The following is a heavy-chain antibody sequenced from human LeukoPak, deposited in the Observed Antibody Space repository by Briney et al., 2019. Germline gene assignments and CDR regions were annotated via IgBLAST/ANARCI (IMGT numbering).Heavy chain of an antibody. CDR2: TYHTGST. J-gene: IGHJ4*02. Sequence: SETLTLTCSVSGGPVTEYYWSWIRQPPGKGLEWIGYTYHTGSTNYSPSLKSRVTMSVDASRNQFSLKLVSVTAADTAVYYCARDRGSTGYYYLDSWGQGILVTVSS. CDR1: GGPVTEYY. D-gene: IGHD1-26*01. CDR3: ARDRGSTGYYYLDS. V-gene: IGHV4-59*02.